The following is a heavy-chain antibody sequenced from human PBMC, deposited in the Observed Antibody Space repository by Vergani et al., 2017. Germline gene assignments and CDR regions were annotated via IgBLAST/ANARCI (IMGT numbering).Heavy chain of an antibody. V-gene: IGHV3-30*02. J-gene: IGHJ4*02. D-gene: IGHD2-2*01. Sequence: QVQLVVSGGGVVQPGGSLRLSCAASGFTFSSSGMHWVRQAPGKGLEWVAFIRYDGSNKYYADSVKGRFTISRDNSKNTLYRQMNSLRAEDTAVYYCAKGTDTTKPVPAALDYWGQGTLVTVSS. CDR3: AKGTDTTKPVPAALDY. CDR1: GFTFSSSG. CDR2: IRYDGSNK.